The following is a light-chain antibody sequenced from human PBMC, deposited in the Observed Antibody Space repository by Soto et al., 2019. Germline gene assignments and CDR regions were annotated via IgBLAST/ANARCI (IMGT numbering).Light chain of an antibody. J-gene: IGKJ2*01. CDR1: QDISSW. V-gene: IGKV1-12*01. Sequence: DIQMTQSPSSVSASVGDRVTITCRASQDISSWLAWYQQKPGKAPELLIYAAASLQSGVPPRFSGSGSGTHFTLTISSLQPEDFAIYYCQQANSFPYTFGQGTKLEIK. CDR2: AAA. CDR3: QQANSFPYT.